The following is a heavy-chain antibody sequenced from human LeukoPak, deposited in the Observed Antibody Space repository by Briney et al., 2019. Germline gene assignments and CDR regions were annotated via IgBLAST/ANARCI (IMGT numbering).Heavy chain of an antibody. V-gene: IGHV3-23*01. CDR3: AKTATRVRGYGMDV. CDR2: ISGSGTST. D-gene: IGHD2-21*02. Sequence: GGSLRLSCAASGFTFSGYAMTWVRQAPGKGLEWVSGISGSGTSTYYADSVKGRFIISRDNSKNTLYLQMNSLRPEDTAVYYCAKTATRVRGYGMDVWGQGTTVTVSS. CDR1: GFTFSGYA. J-gene: IGHJ6*02.